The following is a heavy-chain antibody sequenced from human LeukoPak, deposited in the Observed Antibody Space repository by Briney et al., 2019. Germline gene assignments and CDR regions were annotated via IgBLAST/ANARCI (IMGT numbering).Heavy chain of an antibody. Sequence: GESLQISCKGSGYSFTSYWIGWVRQMPGKGLEWMGIIYPGDSDTRYSPSFQGQVTISADKSISTAYLQWSSLKASDTAMYYCARQRLGIQPALDAFDIWGQGTMVTVSS. CDR3: ARQRLGIQPALDAFDI. CDR1: GYSFTSYW. J-gene: IGHJ3*02. V-gene: IGHV5-51*01. D-gene: IGHD5-18*01. CDR2: IYPGDSDT.